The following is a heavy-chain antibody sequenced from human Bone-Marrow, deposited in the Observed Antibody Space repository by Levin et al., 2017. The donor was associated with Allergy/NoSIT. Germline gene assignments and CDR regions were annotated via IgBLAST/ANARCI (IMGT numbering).Heavy chain of an antibody. CDR2: IFVTGTT. CDR3: ARYSGRLVRGVMMNWFDP. J-gene: IGHJ5*02. D-gene: IGHD3-10*01. V-gene: IGHV4-4*02. Sequence: PSETLSLTCAVSGGSMSISNWWSWVRQAPGKGLEWIGEIFVTGTTNYNPSLKSRVTISVDKSKKQFSLKLTSVTAADTAVYYCARYSGRLVRGVMMNWFDPWGQGISVTVSS. CDR1: GGSMSISNW.